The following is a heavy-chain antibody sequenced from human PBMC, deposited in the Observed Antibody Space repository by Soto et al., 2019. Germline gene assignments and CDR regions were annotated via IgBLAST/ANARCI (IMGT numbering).Heavy chain of an antibody. J-gene: IGHJ6*02. D-gene: IGHD2-15*01. CDR2: ISSSDII. CDR1: GFTFSTYS. Sequence: PGGSLRLSCAAPGFTFSTYSMNWVRQAPGKGLEWISYISSSDIIYYADSVKGRFTISRDNAKNSLYLQMNSLRAEDTALYYCAKSMGGTANGMDVWGQGTTVTVSS. CDR3: AKSMGGTANGMDV. V-gene: IGHV3-48*04.